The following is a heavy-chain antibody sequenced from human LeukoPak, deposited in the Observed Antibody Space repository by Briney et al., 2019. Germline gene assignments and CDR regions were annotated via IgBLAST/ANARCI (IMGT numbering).Heavy chain of an antibody. V-gene: IGHV3-48*03. CDR1: GFSFSNYE. Sequence: GGSLRLSCAASGFSFSNYEMKWVRQAPGKGLEWVSYISSSGSTTYYADSVKGRFTISRDNAKNSLSLQMNSLRVEDTAIYHCARGVPARRFDYWGQGTLVTVSS. CDR3: ARGVPARRFDY. J-gene: IGHJ4*02. CDR2: ISSSGSTT.